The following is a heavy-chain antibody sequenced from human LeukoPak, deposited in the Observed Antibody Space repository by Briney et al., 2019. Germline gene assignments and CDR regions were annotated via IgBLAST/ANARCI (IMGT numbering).Heavy chain of an antibody. J-gene: IGHJ4*02. Sequence: PGRSLRLSCAASGFTFDDYAMHWVRQAPGKGLQWVSGISWNSGSIGYADSVKGRFTISRDNAKNTLYLQMNSLRAEDTAVYYCARRIQGMAPYYFDYWGQGTLVTVSS. CDR1: GFTFDDYA. V-gene: IGHV3-9*01. CDR3: ARRIQGMAPYYFDY. D-gene: IGHD5-24*01. CDR2: ISWNSGSI.